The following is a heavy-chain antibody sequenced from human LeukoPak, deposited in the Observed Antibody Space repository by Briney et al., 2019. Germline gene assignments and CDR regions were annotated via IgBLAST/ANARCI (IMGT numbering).Heavy chain of an antibody. CDR3: ASGFSIAAAGI. J-gene: IGHJ4*02. CDR2: IYSGGST. D-gene: IGHD6-13*01. Sequence: PGGSLRLSCAASGFTVSSNYMSWVRQAPGKGLEWVSVIYSGGSTYYADSVKGRFTISRGNAKNSLYLQMNSLRAEDTAVYYCASGFSIAAAGIWGQGTLVTVSS. CDR1: GFTVSSNY. V-gene: IGHV3-53*01.